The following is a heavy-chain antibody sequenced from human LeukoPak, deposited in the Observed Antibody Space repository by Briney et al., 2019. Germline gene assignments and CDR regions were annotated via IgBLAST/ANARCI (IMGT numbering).Heavy chain of an antibody. CDR1: GFTFSSYW. CDR3: ARDRGSMVPTVGY. J-gene: IGHJ4*02. D-gene: IGHD4/OR15-4a*01. V-gene: IGHV3-7*01. CDR2: IKQDGSEK. Sequence: GGSLRLSCTASGFTFSSYWMSWVRQAPGKGLEWLANIKQDGSEKYYVDSVKGRFTISRDNAKNSLYLQMDSLRAEDMAVYYCARDRGSMVPTVGYWGQGTLVTVPS.